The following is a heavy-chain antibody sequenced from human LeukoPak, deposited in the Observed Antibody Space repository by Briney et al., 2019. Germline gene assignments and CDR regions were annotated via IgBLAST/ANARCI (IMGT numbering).Heavy chain of an antibody. CDR2: SSGSGGST. V-gene: IGHV3-23*01. J-gene: IGHJ4*02. Sequence: GGSLRLSCAASGFTFSSYAMSRVREAPGRGLEWDSASSGSGGSTYYADSVKGRFTISRDNSKNTLYLQMNSLRAEDTAVYYCAKSTPYVVVTRCYFDYWGQGTLVTVSS. CDR3: AKSTPYVVVTRCYFDY. CDR1: GFTFSSYA. D-gene: IGHD4-23*01.